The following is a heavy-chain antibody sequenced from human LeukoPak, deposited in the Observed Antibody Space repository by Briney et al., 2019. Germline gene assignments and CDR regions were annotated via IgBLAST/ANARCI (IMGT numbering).Heavy chain of an antibody. V-gene: IGHV3-7*01. CDR2: IKQDGSEK. CDR1: GFTFSSYS. J-gene: IGHJ3*02. D-gene: IGHD3-10*01. Sequence: GGSLRLSCAASGFTFSSYSMNWVRQAPGKGLEWVANIKQDGSEKYYVDSVKGRFTISRDNAKNSLYLQMNSLRAEDTAVYYCARFMVRGVYDAFDIWGRGTMVTVSS. CDR3: ARFMVRGVYDAFDI.